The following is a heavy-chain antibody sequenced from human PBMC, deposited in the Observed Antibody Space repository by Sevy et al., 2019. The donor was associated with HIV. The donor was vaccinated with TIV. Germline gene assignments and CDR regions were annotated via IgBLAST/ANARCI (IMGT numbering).Heavy chain of an antibody. CDR1: GFSFSNSA. Sequence: GGSLRLSCSGSGFSFSNSAMNWVRQTPGKGLKYVSAISSDGVSTYYTNSVRGRFTISRDNSKKTLYLQMSSLRVEDTAVYYCVKDPDYNFWRGDYGMDVWGQGTTVTVSS. CDR3: VKDPDYNFWRGDYGMDV. V-gene: IGHV3-64D*06. CDR2: ISSDGVST. J-gene: IGHJ6*02. D-gene: IGHD3-3*01.